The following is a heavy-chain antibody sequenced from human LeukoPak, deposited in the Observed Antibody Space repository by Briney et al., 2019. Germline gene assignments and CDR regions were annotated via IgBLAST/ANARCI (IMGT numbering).Heavy chain of an antibody. D-gene: IGHD2-21*01. J-gene: IGHJ5*02. CDR3: ATGDCGGPSGDP. CDR1: GFTFSSYT. Sequence: GGSLRLSCAASGFTFSSYTMSRVRQAPGKGLEWVSSISSSSSYIYYADSVKGRFTISRDNAKNSLYLQMNSLRAEDTALYYCATGDCGGPSGDPWGQGTLVTVSS. V-gene: IGHV3-21*04. CDR2: ISSSSSYI.